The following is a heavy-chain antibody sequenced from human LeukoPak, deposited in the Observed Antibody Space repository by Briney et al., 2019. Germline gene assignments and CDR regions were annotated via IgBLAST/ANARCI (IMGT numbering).Heavy chain of an antibody. CDR1: RFTFSNYW. Sequence: GGSLRLSCAASRFTFSNYWMSWVRQAPGKGLEWVANIKQDGSEKYYVDSVKGRFTISRDNARNSLYLQMNSLRAEDTAVYYCARVLGNRCIGGNCYFDYLGQGTLVTVSS. D-gene: IGHD2-15*01. CDR2: IKQDGSEK. CDR3: ARVLGNRCIGGNCYFDY. J-gene: IGHJ4*02. V-gene: IGHV3-7*02.